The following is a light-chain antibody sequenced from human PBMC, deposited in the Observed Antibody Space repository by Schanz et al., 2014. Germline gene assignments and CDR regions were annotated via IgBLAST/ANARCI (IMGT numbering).Light chain of an antibody. CDR1: SSDVGGYNF. CDR2: EVS. Sequence: QSALTQPPSASGSPGQSVTISCTGTSSDVGGYNFVSWYQQHPGKVPKLMIYEVSKRPSGVPDRFSGSKSGNTASLTISGLQAEDEADYYCCSYAGTYTVFGGGTKLTVL. CDR3: CSYAGTYTV. J-gene: IGLJ2*01. V-gene: IGLV2-8*01.